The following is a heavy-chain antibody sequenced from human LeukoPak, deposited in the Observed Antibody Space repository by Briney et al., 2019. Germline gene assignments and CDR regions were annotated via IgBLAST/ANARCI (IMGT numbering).Heavy chain of an antibody. CDR1: GFTFSSYW. CDR3: AKAAYDFXXGYYTSSYFDY. V-gene: IGHV3-30*18. Sequence: GGSLRLSCAASGFTFSSYWMSWVRQAPGKGLEWVAVISYDGSNKYYADSVKGRFTISRDNSKNTLYLQMNSLRAEDTAVYYCAKAAYDFXXGYYTSSYFDYWGQGTLVT. CDR2: ISYDGSNK. D-gene: IGHD3-3*01. J-gene: IGHJ4*02.